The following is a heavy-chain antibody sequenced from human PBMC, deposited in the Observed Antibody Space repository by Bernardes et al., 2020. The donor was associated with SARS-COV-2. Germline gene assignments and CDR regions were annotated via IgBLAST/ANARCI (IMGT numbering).Heavy chain of an antibody. CDR2: FDPEDGET. V-gene: IGHV1-24*01. CDR3: ETVPPFISGWYLSVHPNWFDP. D-gene: IGHD6-19*01. CDR1: GYTLTELS. Sequence: ASMKVSCKVSGYTLTELSMHWVRQAPGKGLEWMGGFDPEDGETIYAQKFQGRVTMTEDTSTDTAYMELSSLRSEDTAVYYCETVPPFISGWYLSVHPNWFDPWGQGTLVTVSS. J-gene: IGHJ5*02.